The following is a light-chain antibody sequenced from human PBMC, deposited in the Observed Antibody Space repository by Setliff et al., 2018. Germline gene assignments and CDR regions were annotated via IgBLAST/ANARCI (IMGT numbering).Light chain of an antibody. CDR3: FSYVGDSVV. CDR2: NVN. Sequence: QSALTPPCSVSGSTGQAVTISCPRTSINVGGYHYGGDRYVSWYQQYPGKSPKLIIYNVNQRPSGVPDRFSASRSGNTASLTISGLQPDDESDYYCFSYVGDSVVFGTGSKSTV. CDR1: SINVGGYHY. V-gene: IGLV2-11*01. J-gene: IGLJ1*01.